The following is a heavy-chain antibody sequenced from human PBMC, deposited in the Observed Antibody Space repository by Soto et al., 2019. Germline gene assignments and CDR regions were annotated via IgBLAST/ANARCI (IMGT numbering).Heavy chain of an antibody. Sequence: GWSLRLSCSASGFSISDYAMSWVRQPPGKGLEWVSSISDSGTKTFYADSVKGRFAISRDTSKNTVYMQMNNLRAEDTALYYCAKDGIRKDDYWGQGAVVTVSS. J-gene: IGHJ4*02. V-gene: IGHV3-23*01. CDR2: ISDSGTKT. CDR3: AKDGIRKDDY. CDR1: GFSISDYA.